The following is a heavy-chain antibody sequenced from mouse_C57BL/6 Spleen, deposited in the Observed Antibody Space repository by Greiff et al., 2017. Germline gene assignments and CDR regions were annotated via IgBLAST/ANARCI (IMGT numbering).Heavy chain of an antibody. D-gene: IGHD1-1*02. J-gene: IGHJ4*01. V-gene: IGHV1-15*01. CDR2: IDPETGGT. CDR3: TRGRWEEAMDY. CDR1: GYTFTDYE. Sequence: VQLQQSGAELVRPGASVTLSCKASGYTFTDYEMHWVKQTPVPGLEWIGAIDPETGGTAYNQKFKGKAILTADKSSSTAYMELRSLTSEDSAVYYCTRGRWEEAMDYWGQGTSVTVSS.